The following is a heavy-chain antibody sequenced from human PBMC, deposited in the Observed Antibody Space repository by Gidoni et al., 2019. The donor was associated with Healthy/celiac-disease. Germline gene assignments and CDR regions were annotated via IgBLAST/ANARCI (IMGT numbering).Heavy chain of an antibody. CDR1: GFTFSSYA. V-gene: IGHV3-23*01. J-gene: IGHJ4*02. CDR2: ISGSGGST. CDR3: AKGAGGVAVAGTSLDYFDY. D-gene: IGHD6-19*01. Sequence: EVQLLESGGGLVQPGGSLRLSCAASGFTFSSYAMSWVRQAPGKGLEWVSAISGSGGSTYYADSVKGRFTISRDNSKNTLYLQMNSLRAEDTAVYYCAKGAGGVAVAGTSLDYFDYWGQGTLVTVSS.